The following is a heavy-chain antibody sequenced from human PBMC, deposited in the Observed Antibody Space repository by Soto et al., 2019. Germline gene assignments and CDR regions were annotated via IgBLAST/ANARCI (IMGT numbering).Heavy chain of an antibody. Sequence: QVQLVESGGGVVQPGRSLRLSCAASGFTFSSYGMHWVRQAPGKGLEWVAVISYDGSNKYYADSVKGRFTISRDNSKNTLYLQMNSLRAEDTAVYYCAKYYGSGSYWGAMDYWGQGTLVTVSS. D-gene: IGHD3-10*01. J-gene: IGHJ4*02. CDR2: ISYDGSNK. V-gene: IGHV3-30*18. CDR3: AKYYGSGSYWGAMDY. CDR1: GFTFSSYG.